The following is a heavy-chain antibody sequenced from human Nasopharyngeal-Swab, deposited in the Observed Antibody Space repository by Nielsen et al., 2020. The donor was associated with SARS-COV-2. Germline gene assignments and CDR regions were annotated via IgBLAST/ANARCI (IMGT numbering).Heavy chain of an antibody. D-gene: IGHD3-3*01. J-gene: IGHJ4*02. CDR3: ARRGRYYDFWMD. Sequence: SETLSLTRPLSGGSISNKNNYWGWLLHPPRKGLEGSGMIYYNGTTYDNPSLKSRVTISVDTSESQFSLKLNSVTAADTAVYYCARRGRYYDFWMDWGQGTLVTVSS. CDR1: GGSISNKNNY. CDR2: IYYNGTT. V-gene: IGHV4-39*01.